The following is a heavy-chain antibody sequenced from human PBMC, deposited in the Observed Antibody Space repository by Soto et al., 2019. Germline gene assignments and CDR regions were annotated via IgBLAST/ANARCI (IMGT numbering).Heavy chain of an antibody. J-gene: IGHJ2*01. CDR3: ARVDCGGDCLYWYFDL. V-gene: IGHV1-69*13. CDR2: IIPIFGTA. Sequence: ASVKVSCKASGGTFSSYAISWVRQAPGQGLEWMGGIIPIFGTANYAQKFQGRVTITADESTSTAYMELSSLRSEDTAVYYCARVDCGGDCLYWYFDLWGRGTLVTVSS. D-gene: IGHD2-21*02. CDR1: GGTFSSYA.